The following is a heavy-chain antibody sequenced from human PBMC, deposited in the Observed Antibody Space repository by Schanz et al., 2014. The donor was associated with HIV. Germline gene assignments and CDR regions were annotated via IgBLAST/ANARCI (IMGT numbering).Heavy chain of an antibody. CDR1: GYTFTNYG. D-gene: IGHD3-22*01. Sequence: QVQLVQSGAEVKKPGASVKVSCKASGYTFTNYGISWVRQAPGQGLEWMGWFNPNSGGTNYAQKFQGRVTMTRDTSISTAYMELSRLRSDDTAVYYCARVGRAYYYDSSGGIDYWGQGTLVTVSS. CDR2: FNPNSGGT. V-gene: IGHV1-2*02. CDR3: ARVGRAYYYDSSGGIDY. J-gene: IGHJ4*02.